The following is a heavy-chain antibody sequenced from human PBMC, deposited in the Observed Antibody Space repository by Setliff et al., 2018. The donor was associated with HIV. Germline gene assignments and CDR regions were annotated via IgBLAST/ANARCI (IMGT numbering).Heavy chain of an antibody. CDR3: ARQYSSSSSAFDI. V-gene: IGHV4-4*09. D-gene: IGHD6-6*01. CDR2: IYTSGST. J-gene: IGHJ3*02. CDR1: GGSISSYY. Sequence: LSLTCTVSGGSISSYYWSWIRQPPGKGLEWIGYIYTSGSTNYNPSLKSRVTISVDTSKNQFSLKLSSVTAADTAVYYCARQYSSSSSAFDIWGQGTMVT.